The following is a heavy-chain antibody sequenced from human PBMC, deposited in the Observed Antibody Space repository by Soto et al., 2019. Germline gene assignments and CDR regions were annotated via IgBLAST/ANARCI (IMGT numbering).Heavy chain of an antibody. CDR1: GFSLSTSGVG. V-gene: IGHV2-5*01. CDR2: IYWNDDK. Sequence: QITLKESGPTPVKPTQTLTLTCTFSGFSLSTSGVGVGWIRQPPGKALEWLALIYWNDDKRYSPSLKSRLTITKNTSKYQVVLTRTNLNPVDTTTYSCAHRRARMGGEHAFDIWGQGTMVTVSS. D-gene: IGHD3-16*01. CDR3: AHRRARMGGEHAFDI. J-gene: IGHJ3*02.